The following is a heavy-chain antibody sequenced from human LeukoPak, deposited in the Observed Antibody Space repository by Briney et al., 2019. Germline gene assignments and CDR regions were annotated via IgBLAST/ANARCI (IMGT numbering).Heavy chain of an antibody. V-gene: IGHV3-23*01. J-gene: IGHJ4*02. CDR3: AKGDVNQHSFDY. Sequence: GGSLRLSCAASGFTFSSYAMSWVRQAPGKGLEWVSAISGSGGSTYYADSVKGRLTISRDNSKNTLYLQMNSLRAEDTAVYYCAKGDVNQHSFDYWGQGTLVTVSS. CDR1: GFTFSSYA. CDR2: ISGSGGST. D-gene: IGHD1-14*01.